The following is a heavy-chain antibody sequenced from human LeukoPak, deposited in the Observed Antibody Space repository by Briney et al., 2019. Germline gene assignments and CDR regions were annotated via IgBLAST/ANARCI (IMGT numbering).Heavy chain of an antibody. V-gene: IGHV3-33*08. J-gene: IGHJ4*02. CDR1: GFSLSTYW. CDR2: IRFDGSNI. D-gene: IGHD1-26*01. Sequence: GGSLRLSCAASGFSLSTYWMSWVRQAPGKGLEWVAIIRFDGSNIHYADSVKGRFTISRDNSKNTLYLQMNSLRAEDTAVYYCVRDGVGATTYFGYFDHWGQGNLVTVSS. CDR3: VRDGVGATTYFGYFDH.